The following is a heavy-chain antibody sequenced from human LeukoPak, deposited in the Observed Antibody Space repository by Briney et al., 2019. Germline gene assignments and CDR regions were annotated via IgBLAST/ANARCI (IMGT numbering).Heavy chain of an antibody. CDR1: GYSFISYW. CDR3: ARHQRDREVIFGDYYYMDV. CDR2: IYPGDSET. V-gene: IGHV5-51*01. D-gene: IGHD3-10*01. J-gene: IGHJ6*03. Sequence: GESLKISCKGSGYSFISYWIGWVRQMPGKGPQWMGFIYPGDSETRYSPSFQGQVTISVDKSISTAYLQWSSLKASDTAVYYCARHQRDREVIFGDYYYMDVWGTGTTVTVSS.